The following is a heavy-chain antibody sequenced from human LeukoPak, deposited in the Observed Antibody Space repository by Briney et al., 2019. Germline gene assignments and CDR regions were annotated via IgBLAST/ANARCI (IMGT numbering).Heavy chain of an antibody. D-gene: IGHD5-12*01. CDR2: IYYSGST. J-gene: IGHJ3*02. CDR1: GGSFSGYY. V-gene: IGHV4-59*01. CDR3: ARSYSGYDSNAFDI. Sequence: SETLSLTCAVYGGSFSGYYWSWIRQPPGKGLEWIGYIYYSGSTNYNPSLKSRVTISEDSAKNQFSLKLSSVTAADTAVYYCARSYSGYDSNAFDIWGQGTTVTVSS.